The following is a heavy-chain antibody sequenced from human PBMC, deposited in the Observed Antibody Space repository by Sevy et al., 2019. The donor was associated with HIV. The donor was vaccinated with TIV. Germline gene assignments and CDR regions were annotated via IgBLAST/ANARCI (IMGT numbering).Heavy chain of an antibody. D-gene: IGHD3-22*01. V-gene: IGHV3-11*01. CDR3: AKDITIIVGDAFDV. CDR1: GFTFSDYY. Sequence: GGSLRLSCAASGFTFSDYYMSWIRQAPGKGLDWVSYISNSGNTIKYADSVKGRFTISRDNSKNTLYLQMNSLRAEDTAVYYCAKDITIIVGDAFDVWGLGTMVTVSS. CDR2: ISNSGNTI. J-gene: IGHJ3*01.